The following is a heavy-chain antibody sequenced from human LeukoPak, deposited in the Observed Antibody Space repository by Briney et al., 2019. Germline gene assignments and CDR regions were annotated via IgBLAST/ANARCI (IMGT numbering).Heavy chain of an antibody. V-gene: IGHV4-31*02. D-gene: IGHD1-26*01. CDR2: IYYSGST. CDR3: AGGVLPAYYGMDV. CDR1: YY. Sequence: YYXSXIXRXXXXXXXXIGYIYYSGSTYYNPSLKSRVTISVDTSKNQFSLKLSSVTAADTAVYYCAGGVLPAYYGMDVWGQGTTVTVSS. J-gene: IGHJ6*02.